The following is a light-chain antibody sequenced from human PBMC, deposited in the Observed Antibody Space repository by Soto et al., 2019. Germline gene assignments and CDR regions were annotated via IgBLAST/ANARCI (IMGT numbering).Light chain of an antibody. CDR2: EVS. J-gene: IGLJ3*02. V-gene: IGLV2-14*01. CDR3: SSYTTSSTLV. CDR1: SSDVGGYNY. Sequence: QSALTQPASVSGSPGQSITISCTGTSSDVGGYNYVSWYQQHPGKAPKLMIYEVSNRPSGVSNRFSGSKSGNTAYLTIPGLQAEDEADYYCSSYTTSSTLVIGGGTKLTVL.